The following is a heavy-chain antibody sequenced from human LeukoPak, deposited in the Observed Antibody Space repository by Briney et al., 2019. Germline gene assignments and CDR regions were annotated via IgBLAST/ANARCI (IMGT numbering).Heavy chain of an antibody. CDR2: TYNTYT. D-gene: IGHD3-9*01. CDR1: GYTSTTYG. Sequence: ASVKVSCKTSGYTSTTYGLSWVRQAPGQGLERMGWTYNTYTHYAETLRDRLTMTTDTSTSTSYMELRSLRSDDTAVYYCARALAQGGSFDLYYFDSWGQGSLVTVSS. V-gene: IGHV1-18*01. CDR3: ARALAQGGSFDLYYFDS. J-gene: IGHJ4*02.